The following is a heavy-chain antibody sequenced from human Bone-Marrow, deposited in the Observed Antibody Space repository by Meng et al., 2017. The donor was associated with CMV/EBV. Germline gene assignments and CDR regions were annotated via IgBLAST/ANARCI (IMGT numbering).Heavy chain of an antibody. CDR1: GFTFDDYG. CDR2: INWNGGST. CDR3: ARVDYYDSSAFDY. V-gene: IGHV3-20*04. D-gene: IGHD3-22*01. Sequence: GESLKISCAASGFTFDDYGMSWVRQAPGKGLEWVSGINWNGGSTGYADSVKGRFTISRDNAKNSLYLQMNSLRAEDTALYYCARVDYYDSSAFDYWGQGTPVTVSS. J-gene: IGHJ4*02.